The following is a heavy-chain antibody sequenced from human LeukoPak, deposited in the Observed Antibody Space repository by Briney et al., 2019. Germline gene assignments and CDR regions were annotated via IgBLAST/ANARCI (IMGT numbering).Heavy chain of an antibody. Sequence: SETLSLTCTVSGGSISSSNYHWGWIRQPPGKGLEWIGSMYYSGSGSTYYNPSLKSRVTISVDTSKNQFSLKLSSVTAADTAVYYCARDLGGQLAPYFDYWGQGTLVTVSS. CDR2: MYYSGSGST. CDR3: ARDLGGQLAPYFDY. CDR1: GGSISSSNYH. D-gene: IGHD6-6*01. V-gene: IGHV4-39*07. J-gene: IGHJ4*02.